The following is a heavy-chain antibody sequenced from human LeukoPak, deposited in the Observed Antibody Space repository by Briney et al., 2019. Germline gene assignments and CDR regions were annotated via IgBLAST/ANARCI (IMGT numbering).Heavy chain of an antibody. CDR2: IYPGDSET. CDR3: ARSPRESDY. Sequence: GESLKISCKGSGYSFTSYWIAWVRQMPGKGLEWMGVIYPGDSETRYSPSFQGQVTTSADKSIGTAYLQWSSLKASDTAMYYCARSPRESDYWGQGTLVTVSS. J-gene: IGHJ4*02. CDR1: GYSFTSYW. V-gene: IGHV5-51*01.